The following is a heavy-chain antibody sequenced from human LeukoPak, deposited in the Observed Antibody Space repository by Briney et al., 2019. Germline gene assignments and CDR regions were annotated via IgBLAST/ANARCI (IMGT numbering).Heavy chain of an antibody. CDR2: ISAYNGNT. D-gene: IGHD3-10*02. Sequence: ASVKVSCKASGYTFTSYGISWVRQAPGQGLEWVGWISAYNGNTNYAQKLQGRVTMTTDTSTSTAYMELRSLRSDDTAVYYCARDLGSGELITMFTHWGQGTLVTVSS. V-gene: IGHV1-18*01. CDR3: ARDLGSGELITMFTH. J-gene: IGHJ4*02. CDR1: GYTFTSYG.